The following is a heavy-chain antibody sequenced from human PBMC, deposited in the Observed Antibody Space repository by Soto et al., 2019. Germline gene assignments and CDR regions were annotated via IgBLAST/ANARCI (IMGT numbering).Heavy chain of an antibody. D-gene: IGHD1-1*01. V-gene: IGHV4-34*01. CDR2: MSHSGGT. J-gene: IGHJ3*02. CDR3: ARVERGTATTVVDAFDI. CDR1: GGSVSGANYY. Sequence: QVQLQQWGAGLLKPSETLSLTCAVYGGSVSGANYYWSWIRQPPGKGLEWIGEMSHSGGTHFNPSLKRRVTISVATSTNQFSLKISSVTAADTALYYCARVERGTATTVVDAFDIWGPGTMVTVSS.